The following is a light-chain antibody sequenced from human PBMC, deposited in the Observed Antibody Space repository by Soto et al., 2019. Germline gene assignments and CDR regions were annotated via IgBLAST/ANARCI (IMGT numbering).Light chain of an antibody. CDR1: SSNIGAGYD. CDR3: QSSDSSLSTI. Sequence: QSVLTQPPSVSGAPGQRVTISCTGSSSNIGAGYDVHWYQQLPGTAPRRLIYDNTNRPSGVPDRFSGSKSGTSASLAITGLQAEDEADYYCQSSDSSLSTIFGGGTKVTVL. V-gene: IGLV1-40*01. CDR2: DNT. J-gene: IGLJ2*01.